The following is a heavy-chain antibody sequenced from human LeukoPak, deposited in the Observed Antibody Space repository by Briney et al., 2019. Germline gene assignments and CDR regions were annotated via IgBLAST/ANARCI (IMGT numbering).Heavy chain of an antibody. CDR2: IIPIFGTA. J-gene: IGHJ6*03. CDR1: GGTFSSYA. V-gene: IGHV1-69*06. CDR3: ARGVRGYYMDV. Sequence: SVKVSCKASGGTFSSYAISWVRQAPGRGLEWMGGIIPIFGTANYAQKFQGRVTITADKSTSTAYMELSSLRSDDTAVYYCARGVRGYYMDVWGKGTTVTISS. D-gene: IGHD3-10*01.